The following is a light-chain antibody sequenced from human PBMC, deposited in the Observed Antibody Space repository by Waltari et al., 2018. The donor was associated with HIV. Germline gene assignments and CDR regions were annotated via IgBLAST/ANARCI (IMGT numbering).Light chain of an antibody. J-gene: IGLJ2*01. V-gene: IGLV1-40*01. Sequence: HSVLTQPPSVSGAPGQRVTISCTGSSSNIGAGFDVHWYQHLPGTAPNLLIYSNSNRPSGVPDRFSGSKSGTSAALAITGLQAEDEADYYCQSYDSSLSALFGGGTKLTVL. CDR3: QSYDSSLSAL. CDR1: SSNIGAGFD. CDR2: SNS.